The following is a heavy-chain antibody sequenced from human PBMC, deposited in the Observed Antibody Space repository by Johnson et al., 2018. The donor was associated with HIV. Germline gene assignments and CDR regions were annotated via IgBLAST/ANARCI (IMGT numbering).Heavy chain of an antibody. CDR3: ASELGIRLDAFDI. D-gene: IGHD7-27*01. CDR2: ISWTSGSI. CDR1: GFTFDDYA. V-gene: IGHV3-9*01. Sequence: LLVESGGGLVQPGRSLRLSCAASGFTFDDYAMHWVRQAPGKGLEWVSGISWTSGSIGYADSVKGRFTISRDNAKNSLYLQINSLRAEDTAVYYCASELGIRLDAFDIWGQGTMVTVSS. J-gene: IGHJ3*02.